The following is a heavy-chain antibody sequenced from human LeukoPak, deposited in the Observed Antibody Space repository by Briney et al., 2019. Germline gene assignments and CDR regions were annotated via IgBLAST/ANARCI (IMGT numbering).Heavy chain of an antibody. D-gene: IGHD6-13*01. Sequence: GESLKISCKGSGYSFTDYCIGWVRQMPGKGLEWMGIIYPGDSDTIYSPSFQGQVTISADKSISTAYLQWSSLKASDTAMYYCARELLVGSWYIFDIWGQETMVTVSS. V-gene: IGHV5-51*01. CDR2: IYPGDSDT. CDR3: ARELLVGSWYIFDI. CDR1: GYSFTDYC. J-gene: IGHJ3*02.